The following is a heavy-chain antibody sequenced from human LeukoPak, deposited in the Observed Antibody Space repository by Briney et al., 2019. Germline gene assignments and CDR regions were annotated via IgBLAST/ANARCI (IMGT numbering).Heavy chain of an antibody. CDR3: AMATYDSSGYYMY. CDR1: GYTFTGYY. J-gene: IGHJ4*02. D-gene: IGHD3-22*01. V-gene: IGHV1-2*02. CDR2: INPNSGGT. Sequence: GASAKVSCKASGYTFTGYYMHWVRQAPGQGLEWMGWINPNSGGTNYAQKFQGRVTMTRDTSISTAYMELSRLRSDDTAVYYCAMATYDSSGYYMYWGQGTLVTVSS.